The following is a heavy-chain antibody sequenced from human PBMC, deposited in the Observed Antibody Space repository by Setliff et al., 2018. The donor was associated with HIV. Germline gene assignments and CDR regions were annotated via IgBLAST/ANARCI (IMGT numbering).Heavy chain of an antibody. J-gene: IGHJ4*02. Sequence: SETLSLTCAVYGGSFSGYYWTWIRQPPGKGLEWIGDIDHIGSTNYNPSLKSRVTISIDASKSQFYVKVRSVTAADTAVYYCGRVPMYYDSRGNLTDHWGQGALVTVTS. CDR2: IDHIGST. CDR3: GRVPMYYDSRGNLTDH. CDR1: GGSFSGYY. V-gene: IGHV4-34*01. D-gene: IGHD3-16*01.